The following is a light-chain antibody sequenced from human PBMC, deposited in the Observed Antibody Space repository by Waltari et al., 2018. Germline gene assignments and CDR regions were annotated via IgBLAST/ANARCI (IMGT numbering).Light chain of an antibody. V-gene: IGLV2-8*01. CDR1: SQCLGYYRH. Sequence: QSALTQPPSASGSPGQSVTIPCTGSSQCLGYYRHVAWYQHRPGSAPNLIIYEATERPSGVPYRFSGSTSGNTASLTVSGLQAEDEGDYYCCSSVGGKTYVFGAGTKVTVL. J-gene: IGLJ1*01. CDR2: EAT. CDR3: CSSVGGKTYV.